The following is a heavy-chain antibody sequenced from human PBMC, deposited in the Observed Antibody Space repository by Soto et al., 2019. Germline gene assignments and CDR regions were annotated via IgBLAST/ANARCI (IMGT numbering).Heavy chain of an antibody. CDR2: ISYDGSNK. D-gene: IGHD2-8*01. J-gene: IGHJ4*02. CDR3: AKDRFVLMVYAIHGFDY. CDR1: GFTFSSYG. Sequence: LRLSCAASGFTFSSYGMHWVRQAPGKGLEWVAVISYDGSNKYYADSVKGRFTISRDNSKNTLYLQMNSLRAEDTAVYYCAKDRFVLMVYAIHGFDYWGQGTLVTVSS. V-gene: IGHV3-30*18.